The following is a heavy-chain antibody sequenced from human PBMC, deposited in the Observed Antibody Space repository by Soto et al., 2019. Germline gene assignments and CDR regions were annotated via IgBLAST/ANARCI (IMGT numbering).Heavy chain of an antibody. CDR1: GDSMSTYY. D-gene: IGHD3-3*01. J-gene: IGHJ4*02. CDR3: SSTSYGVISEY. Sequence: LSLTCTVSGDSMSTYYWSWIRQSAGHRLEWIGRVYPGGSINYLPSLKSRITMSVDTSKNQFSLILTSVTAADSAVYYCSSTSYGVISEYWGQGTRVTVSS. V-gene: IGHV4-4*07. CDR2: VYPGGSI.